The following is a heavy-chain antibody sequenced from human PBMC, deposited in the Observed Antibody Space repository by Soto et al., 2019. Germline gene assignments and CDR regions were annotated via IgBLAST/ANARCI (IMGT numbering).Heavy chain of an antibody. V-gene: IGHV3-23*01. Sequence: EVQLLESGGGLVQPGGSLRLSCAASGFTFSTYAMSWVRQAPGKGLECVSDISGTGIITYYSDSVKGRFTISRDNSKNTLYLQMNGLRAEDTAVYYCAKAGYCSGGSCYSQVAGVCYDYWGQGTLVTVSS. CDR2: ISGTGIIT. J-gene: IGHJ4*02. D-gene: IGHD2-15*01. CDR1: GFTFSTYA. CDR3: AKAGYCSGGSCYSQVAGVCYDY.